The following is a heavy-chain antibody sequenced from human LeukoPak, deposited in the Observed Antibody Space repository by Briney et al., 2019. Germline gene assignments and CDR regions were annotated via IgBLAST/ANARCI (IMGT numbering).Heavy chain of an antibody. J-gene: IGHJ4*02. Sequence: GASVKVSCKASGYTFTSYGISWVRQAPGQGLEWMGWISAYNGETNYAQKFQDRVTMTTDTSTSTAYMELRSLRSDDTAVYYCARVQPHRIHYDNSDYPTRNDYWGQGTLVTVSS. V-gene: IGHV1-18*01. CDR2: ISAYNGET. CDR3: ARVQPHRIHYDNSDYPTRNDY. CDR1: GYTFTSYG. D-gene: IGHD3-22*01.